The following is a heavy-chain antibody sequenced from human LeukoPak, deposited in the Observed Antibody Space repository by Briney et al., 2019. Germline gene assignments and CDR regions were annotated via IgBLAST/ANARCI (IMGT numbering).Heavy chain of an antibody. D-gene: IGHD2-15*01. CDR2: VSVSGGST. CDR1: GFTFSSYA. V-gene: IGHV3-23*01. J-gene: IGHJ3*01. Sequence: GGSLRLSCAASGFTFSSYAMTWVRQVPGKGLEWVSAVSVSGGSTYYADSVKGRFTISRDNARGTLYLQMNSLRAEDTAVYYCARSYCRGGSCYSGDAFDLWGQGTMVTVSS. CDR3: ARSYCRGGSCYSGDAFDL.